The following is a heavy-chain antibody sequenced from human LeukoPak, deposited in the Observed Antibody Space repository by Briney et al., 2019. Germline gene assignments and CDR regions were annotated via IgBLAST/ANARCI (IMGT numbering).Heavy chain of an antibody. J-gene: IGHJ4*02. Sequence: SETLSLTCTVSGGSISSSSYYWGWIRQPPGKGLEWIGSIYYSGSTCYNPSLKSRVTISVDTSKNQFSLKLSSVTAADTAVYYCARQGWMAIGYWGQGTLVTVSS. D-gene: IGHD5-24*01. CDR2: IYYSGST. CDR1: GGSISSSSYY. V-gene: IGHV4-39*01. CDR3: ARQGWMAIGY.